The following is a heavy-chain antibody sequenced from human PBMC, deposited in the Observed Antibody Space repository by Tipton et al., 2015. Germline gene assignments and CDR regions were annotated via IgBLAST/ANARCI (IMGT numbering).Heavy chain of an antibody. CDR2: IYYSGST. CDR1: GGSISSGGYY. CDR3: ARARGRRGGLFDS. D-gene: IGHD4-23*01. J-gene: IGHJ4*02. V-gene: IGHV4-31*01. Sequence: TLSLTCTVSGGSISSGGYYWSWIRQHPGKGLEWIGYIYYSGSTYYNPSLKSLVTISVDTSKNQFSLKLSSVTAADTAVYYCARARGRRGGLFDSWGQGILVSVSS.